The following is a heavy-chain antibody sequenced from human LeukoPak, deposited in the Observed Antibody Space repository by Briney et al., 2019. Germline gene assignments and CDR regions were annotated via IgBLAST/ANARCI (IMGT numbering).Heavy chain of an antibody. CDR2: IGISSSHT. CDR1: GFTFSTNS. J-gene: IGHJ4*02. D-gene: IGHD6-19*01. Sequence: GGSLRLSCAASGFTFSTNSMNWVRQAPGKGLEWVSSIGISSSHTFYADSVKGRFTISRDNSKNTLYLQMNSLRAEDTAVYYCARDPPYSSGWFNYFDYWGQGTLVTVSS. CDR3: ARDPPYSSGWFNYFDY. V-gene: IGHV3-21*01.